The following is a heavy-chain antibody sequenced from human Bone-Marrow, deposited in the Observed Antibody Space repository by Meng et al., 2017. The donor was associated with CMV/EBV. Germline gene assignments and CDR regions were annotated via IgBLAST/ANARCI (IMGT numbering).Heavy chain of an antibody. J-gene: IGHJ6*02. CDR2: INPSGGST. CDR1: GYTFTSYY. CDR3: ARGDYDFWSGYESYYYYYGMDF. D-gene: IGHD3-3*01. V-gene: IGHV1-46*01. Sequence: ASVKVSCKASGYTFTSYYMHWVRQAPGQGLEWMGIINPSGGSTSYAQKFQGRVTMTRDTSTSTVYMELSSLRSEDTAVYYCARGDYDFWSGYESYYYYYGMDFWGQGTMVTVSS.